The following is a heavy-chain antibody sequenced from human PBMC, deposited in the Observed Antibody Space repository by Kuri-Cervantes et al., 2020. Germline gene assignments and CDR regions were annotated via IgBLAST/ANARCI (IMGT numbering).Heavy chain of an antibody. CDR2: IVVGSGNT. D-gene: IGHD1-26*01. Sequence: SVKVSCKAPGYTFTGYYMQWVRQARGQRLEWIGWIVVGSGNTNYAQKFQERVTITRDMSTSTAYMELSSLRSEDTAVYYCAAGLGGSYYFFDYWGQGTLVTVSS. V-gene: IGHV1-58*02. CDR3: AAGLGGSYYFFDY. J-gene: IGHJ4*02. CDR1: GYTFTGYY.